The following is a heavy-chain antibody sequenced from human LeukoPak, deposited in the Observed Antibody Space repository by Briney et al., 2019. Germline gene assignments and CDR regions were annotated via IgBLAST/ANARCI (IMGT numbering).Heavy chain of an antibody. CDR2: IYYSGST. D-gene: IGHD3-22*01. Sequence: PGGSLRLSCAAPGFSFSTYAMVWVRQPPGKGLEGIGSIYYSGSTYYNPSLKSRVTISVDTSKNQFSLKLSSVTAADTAVYYCARGFGRSGYCTYWGQGTLVTVSS. CDR3: ARGFGRSGYCTY. V-gene: IGHV4-39*07. CDR1: GFSFSTYA. J-gene: IGHJ4*02.